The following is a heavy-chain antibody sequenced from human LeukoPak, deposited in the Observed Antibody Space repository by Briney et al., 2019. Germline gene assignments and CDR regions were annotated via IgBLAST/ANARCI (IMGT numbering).Heavy chain of an antibody. D-gene: IGHD3-10*01. J-gene: IGHJ3*02. CDR1: GVSIISYY. Sequence: SETLSLTCSVSGVSIISYYWSWIRQPPGKGLEWIGEINHSGSPNYNPSLKSRVTISIDTSKNQFSLKLSPVTAADTAVYYCARDLSDYYGSGSYRPIDAFDIWGQGTTVTVSS. CDR2: INHSGSP. CDR3: ARDLSDYYGSGSYRPIDAFDI. V-gene: IGHV4-34*01.